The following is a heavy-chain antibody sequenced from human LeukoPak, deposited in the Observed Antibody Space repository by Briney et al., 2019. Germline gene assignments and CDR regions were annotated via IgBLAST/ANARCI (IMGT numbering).Heavy chain of an antibody. Sequence: GGSLRLSCAASGFTFKTFGMHWVRQAPGKGLEWVAFIRYDGSNKYYADSVKGRFTISRDNSKNTLYLQMNSLRAEDTAVYYCAKKKVDNWNYFGWFDPWGQGTLVTVSS. CDR3: AKKKVDNWNYFGWFDP. V-gene: IGHV3-30*02. D-gene: IGHD1-7*01. CDR2: IRYDGSNK. CDR1: GFTFKTFG. J-gene: IGHJ5*02.